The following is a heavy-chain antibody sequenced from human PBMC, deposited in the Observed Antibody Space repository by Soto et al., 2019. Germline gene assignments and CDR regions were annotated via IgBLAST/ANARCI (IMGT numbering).Heavy chain of an antibody. V-gene: IGHV3-64D*06. CDR1: GFTFSNYA. D-gene: IGHD6-13*01. Sequence: GGSLRLSCSASGFTFSNYAMHWVRQAPGKGLEYVSVISSNGGSTYYADSVKGRFTISRDNSKNTLYLQMSSLRAEDTAVYYCAKAATSSWYGGHFDCWGQGTLVTVSS. CDR3: AKAATSSWYGGHFDC. CDR2: ISSNGGST. J-gene: IGHJ4*02.